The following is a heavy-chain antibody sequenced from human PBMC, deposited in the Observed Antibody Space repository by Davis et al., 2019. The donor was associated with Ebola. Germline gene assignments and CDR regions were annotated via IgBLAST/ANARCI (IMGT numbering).Heavy chain of an antibody. CDR1: GDSISSSNW. CDR2: INHSGST. J-gene: IGHJ6*02. V-gene: IGHV4-4*02. Sequence: MPSETLSLTCAVSGDSISSSNWWSWVRQPPGKGLEWIGEINHSGSTNYNPSLKSRVTISVDTSKNQFSLKLSSVTAADTAVYYCAAAVNYYYGMDVWGQGTTVTVSS. D-gene: IGHD2-15*01. CDR3: AAAVNYYYGMDV.